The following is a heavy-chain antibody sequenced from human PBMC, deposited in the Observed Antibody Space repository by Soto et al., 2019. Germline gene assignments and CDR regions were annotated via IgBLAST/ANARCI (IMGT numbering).Heavy chain of an antibody. J-gene: IGHJ4*02. V-gene: IGHV3-53*01. CDR3: ARVIPTMVRGVIREFDY. CDR1: GPTVGSNY. D-gene: IGHD3-10*01. CDR2: IYTDGTT. Sequence: EVQLVDSGGGLIQPGGSLRLSFAVFGPTVGSNYMSWVRQAPGKGLEWVSLIYTDGTTQYADSVKGRFTISRDNSKNTVYLQMNSLSAEDTAVYYCARVIPTMVRGVIREFDYWGQGTLVTVSS.